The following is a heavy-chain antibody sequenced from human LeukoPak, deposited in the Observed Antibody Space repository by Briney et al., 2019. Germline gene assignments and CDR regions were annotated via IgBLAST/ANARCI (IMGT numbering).Heavy chain of an antibody. CDR3: ARRDIVKGGFDY. V-gene: IGHV4-39*01. CDR2: IYHSGST. D-gene: IGHD3-16*02. J-gene: IGHJ4*02. CDR1: GDSVNTRRYY. Sequence: SETLSLTCPVSGDSVNTRRYYWGWIRQPPGKGLEWIGGIYHSGSTYYEPSLRSRVTISIDTSRNQFSLNLTSVTAADTAVYFCARRDIVKGGFDYWGQGTLVTVSS.